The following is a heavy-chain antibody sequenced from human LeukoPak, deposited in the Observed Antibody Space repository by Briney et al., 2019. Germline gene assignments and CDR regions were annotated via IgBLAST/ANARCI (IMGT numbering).Heavy chain of an antibody. CDR2: INPNSGGT. CDR1: GYTFTGYY. D-gene: IGHD3-22*01. V-gene: IGHV1-2*02. J-gene: IGHJ5*02. CDR3: ARLSDPYDSSGYNWFDP. Sequence: ASVKVSCKASGYTFTGYYMHWVRQAPGQGLEWMGWINPNSGGTNYAQKFQGRVTMTRDTSISTACMELSRLRSDDTAVYYCARLSDPYDSSGYNWFDPWGQGTLVTVSS.